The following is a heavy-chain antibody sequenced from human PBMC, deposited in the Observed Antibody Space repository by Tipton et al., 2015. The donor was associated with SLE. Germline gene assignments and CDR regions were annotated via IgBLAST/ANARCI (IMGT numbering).Heavy chain of an antibody. Sequence: TLSLTCTVSCGSISSYYWSWIRQPPGKGLEWIGYIYYSGSTNYNPSLKSRVTISVDTSKNQFSLKLSSVTAADTAVYYCARVYGGNPGWFDPWGQGTLVTVSS. J-gene: IGHJ5*02. CDR3: ARVYGGNPGWFDP. D-gene: IGHD4-23*01. CDR1: CGSISSYY. CDR2: IYYSGST. V-gene: IGHV4-59*01.